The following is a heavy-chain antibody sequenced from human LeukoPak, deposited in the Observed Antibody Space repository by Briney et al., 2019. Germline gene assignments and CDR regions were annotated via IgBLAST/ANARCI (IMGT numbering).Heavy chain of an antibody. Sequence: GGSLRLSCAASGFTFSTYAMHWVRQAPGKGLEWVAVISYDGSNQYYADSVKGRFTISRDDSKNTLYLQMNSLRAEDTAVYYCARGPYSGSYYFNYWGQGTLVTVSS. CDR2: ISYDGSNQ. J-gene: IGHJ4*02. CDR3: ARGPYSGSYYFNY. D-gene: IGHD1-26*01. CDR1: GFTFSTYA. V-gene: IGHV3-30-3*01.